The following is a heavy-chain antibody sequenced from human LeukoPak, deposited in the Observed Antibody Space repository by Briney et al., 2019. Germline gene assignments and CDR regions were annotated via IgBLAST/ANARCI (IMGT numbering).Heavy chain of an antibody. Sequence: SETLSLTCAVYGGSFSGYYWSWIRQPPGKGLEWIGEINHSGSTNYNPSLKSRVTISVDTSKNQFSLKLSSVTAADTAVYYCARGMANIVAVPAVKNWFDPWGQGTLVTVSS. CDR2: INHSGST. CDR3: ARGMANIVAVPAVKNWFDP. CDR1: GGSFSGYY. J-gene: IGHJ5*01. D-gene: IGHD2-2*01. V-gene: IGHV4-34*01.